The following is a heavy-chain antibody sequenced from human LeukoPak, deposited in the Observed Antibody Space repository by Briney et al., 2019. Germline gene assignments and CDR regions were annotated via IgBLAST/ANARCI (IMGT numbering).Heavy chain of an antibody. CDR2: IYPADSDT. V-gene: IGHV5-51*01. CDR1: GYTFTTYW. Sequence: GESLKISCKVSGYTFTTYWIGWVRQMPGKGLEWMGIIYPADSDTRYSPSFQGQVTISADKSISTAYLQWSSLKASDTAMYYCARRVNAFDIWGQGTMVTVSS. CDR3: ARRVNAFDI. D-gene: IGHD3-10*01. J-gene: IGHJ3*02.